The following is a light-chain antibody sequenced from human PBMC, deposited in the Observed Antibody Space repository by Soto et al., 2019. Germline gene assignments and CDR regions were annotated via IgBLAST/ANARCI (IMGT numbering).Light chain of an antibody. V-gene: IGLV2-8*01. CDR3: SSYAGSTVV. J-gene: IGLJ2*01. CDR1: SSDVGGYNY. CDR2: EVS. Sequence: QSALTQPPSASGSPGQSVTISCTGTSSDVGGYNYVSWYQQHPGKAPKLMIYEVSKRPSGVSDRFSGSKSGNTASLTVSGLQAEDEADYYCSSYAGSTVVFGGGTKVTVL.